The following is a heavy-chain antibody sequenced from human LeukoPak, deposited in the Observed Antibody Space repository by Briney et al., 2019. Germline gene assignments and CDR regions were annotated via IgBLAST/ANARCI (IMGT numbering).Heavy chain of an antibody. D-gene: IGHD4/OR15-4a*01. Sequence: GGSLRLSCVASGFTFSIYTMSWVRQAPGKGLEWVSSITSSSSIYSADSVKGRLTISRDNAKNSLYLEMNSLRDEDTAVYYCARDLAWGAYWGQGTLVTVSS. V-gene: IGHV3-21*01. CDR3: ARDLAWGAY. CDR2: ITSSSSI. CDR1: GFTFSIYT. J-gene: IGHJ4*02.